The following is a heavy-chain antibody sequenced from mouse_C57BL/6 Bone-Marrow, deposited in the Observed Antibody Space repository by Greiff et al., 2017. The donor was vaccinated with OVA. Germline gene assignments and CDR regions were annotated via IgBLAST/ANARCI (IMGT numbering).Heavy chain of an antibody. J-gene: IGHJ2*01. D-gene: IGHD1-1*01. CDR1: GYAFGSSW. V-gene: IGHV1-82*01. CDR3: ARSNLLQRLYY. Sequence: VKLVESGPELVKPGASVKISCKASGYAFGSSWMNWVQQRPGKGLEWIGRIYPGDGDTNYNGKFKGKATLTADKSSSKAYMQLSNLTSKDSAVYISARSNLLQRLYYWGQGTTLTVSS. CDR2: IYPGDGDT.